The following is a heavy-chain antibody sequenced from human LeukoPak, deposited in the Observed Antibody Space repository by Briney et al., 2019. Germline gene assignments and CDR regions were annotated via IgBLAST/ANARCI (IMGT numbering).Heavy chain of an antibody. J-gene: IGHJ4*02. V-gene: IGHV1-69*13. CDR3: ARDYSNYYFDY. CDR1: GGTFTSYA. D-gene: IGHD4-11*01. CDR2: IIPIFGTA. Sequence: SVKVSCKASGGTFTSYAISWVRQAPGQGLEWMGGIIPIFGTANYAQKFQGRVTVTADESTATAYLELSSLRSEDTAVYYCARDYSNYYFDYWGQGTLVTVSS.